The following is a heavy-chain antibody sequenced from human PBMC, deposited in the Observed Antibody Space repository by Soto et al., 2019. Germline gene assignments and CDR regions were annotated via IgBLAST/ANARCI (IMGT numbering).Heavy chain of an antibody. CDR1: GGSISSGGYY. D-gene: IGHD2-21*02. Sequence: QVQLQESGPGLVKPSQTLSLTCTVSGGSISSGGYYWSWIRQHPGKGLEWIGYSYYSGSTYYNPSIKSRITISVDTSKNQFSLKLSSVTAADTAVYYCARSSPVVTAPWGQGTLVTVSS. J-gene: IGHJ5*02. CDR2: SYYSGST. V-gene: IGHV4-31*03. CDR3: ARSSPVVTAP.